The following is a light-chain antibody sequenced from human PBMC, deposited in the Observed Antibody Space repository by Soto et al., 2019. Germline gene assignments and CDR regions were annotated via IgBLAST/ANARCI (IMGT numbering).Light chain of an antibody. CDR3: QQDYNLPWT. CDR2: GAS. J-gene: IGKJ1*01. CDR1: QFMSSNY. Sequence: EIVMTQSPATLSLSPGDRATLSCRVSQFMSSNYLSWYQQKPGQAPRLLIYGASTRATGIPDRFSGSGSETDFTLTISSLQPEDFAVYYCQQDYNLPWTFGHGTKVEIK. V-gene: IGKV3D-7*01.